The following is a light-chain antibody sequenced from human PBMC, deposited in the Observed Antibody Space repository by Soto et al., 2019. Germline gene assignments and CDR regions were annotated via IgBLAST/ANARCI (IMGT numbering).Light chain of an antibody. J-gene: IGKJ2*01. CDR3: QQYGSSLYT. CDR1: QSVSSSY. Sequence: EIVLTQSPGTLSLSPGERATLSCRASQSVSSSYLAWYQQKPGQAPRLLIYDASSRATDIPDRFSGSGSGTDFTLTISRLEPDDFAVYYCQQYGSSLYTFGQGTKLEIK. CDR2: DAS. V-gene: IGKV3-20*01.